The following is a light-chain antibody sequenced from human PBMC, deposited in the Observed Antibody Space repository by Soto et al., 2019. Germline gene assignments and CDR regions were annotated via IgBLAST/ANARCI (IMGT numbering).Light chain of an antibody. CDR3: GTWDYSLSGYV. J-gene: IGLJ1*01. CDR2: DND. V-gene: IGLV1-51*01. CDR1: SSNIGNDY. Sequence: QSVLTQSPSVSAAPGQKVTISCSGSSSNIGNDYVSWYQQLPGTAPKLLIYDNDKRPPGIPDRFSGSKSGTSGTLGITGLQTGDEADYYCGTWDYSLSGYVFGPGTKLTVL.